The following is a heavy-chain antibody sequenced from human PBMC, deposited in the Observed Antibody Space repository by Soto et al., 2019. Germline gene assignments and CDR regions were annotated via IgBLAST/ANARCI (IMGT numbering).Heavy chain of an antibody. CDR1: GGSISSYY. Sequence: TSETLSLTCTVSGGSISSYYWSWIRQPPGKGLEWIGYIYYSGSTNYNPSLKSRVTISVDTSKNQFSLKLSSVTAADTAVYYCARVNIVWRYYYYYYMDVWGKGTTVTVSS. CDR3: ARVNIVWRYYYYYYMDV. CDR2: IYYSGST. D-gene: IGHD2-21*01. V-gene: IGHV4-59*01. J-gene: IGHJ6*03.